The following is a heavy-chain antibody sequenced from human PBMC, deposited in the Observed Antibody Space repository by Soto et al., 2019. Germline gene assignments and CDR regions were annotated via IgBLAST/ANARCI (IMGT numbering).Heavy chain of an antibody. J-gene: IGHJ6*03. V-gene: IGHV1-46*03. D-gene: IGHD2-2*01. CDR3: ARGRIVVVPAAPPSYMDV. CDR2: INPSGGST. CDR1: GYTFTSYY. Sequence: ASVKVSCKASGYTFTSYYMHWVRQAPGQGLEWMGIINPSGGSTSYAQKFQGRVTMTRDTSTSTVYMELSSLRSEDTAVYYCARGRIVVVPAAPPSYMDVWGKGTTVTVSS.